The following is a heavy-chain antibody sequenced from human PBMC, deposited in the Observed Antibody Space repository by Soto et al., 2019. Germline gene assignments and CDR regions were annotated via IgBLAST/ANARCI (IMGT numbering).Heavy chain of an antibody. J-gene: IGHJ4*02. V-gene: IGHV3-30-3*01. CDR2: ISFEGSNQ. D-gene: IGHD2-21*02. Sequence: QVQLVESGGGVVQPGRSLRLSCAASGFTFSHYALHWVRQAPGKGLEWVALISFEGSNQFYADSVKGRFTISRDNSKNTLSLQMNSLRADDTAVYYCANAERTVVVTSITYWAQRPLVTVPS. CDR1: GFTFSHYA. CDR3: ANAERTVVVTSITY.